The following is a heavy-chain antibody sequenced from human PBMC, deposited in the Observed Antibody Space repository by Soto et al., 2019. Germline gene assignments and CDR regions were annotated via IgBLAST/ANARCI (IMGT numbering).Heavy chain of an antibody. V-gene: IGHV4-30-4*01. CDR2: IYYSGST. Sequence: PSETLSLTCTVSCGSISSGDYYWSWIRQPPGKGLEWIGYIYYSGSTYYNPSLKSRVTISVDTSKNQFSLKLSSVTAADTAVYYCARDNILGILYGGMDVWGQGTTVTVS. D-gene: IGHD3-3*01. CDR3: ARDNILGILYGGMDV. J-gene: IGHJ6*02. CDR1: CGSISSGDYY.